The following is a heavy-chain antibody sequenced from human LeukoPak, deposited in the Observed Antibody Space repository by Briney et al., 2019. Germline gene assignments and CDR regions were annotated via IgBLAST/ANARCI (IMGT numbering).Heavy chain of an antibody. J-gene: IGHJ3*01. CDR2: VYYTGRT. Sequence: SETLSLTCSVSGASISGFYWSWIRQPPGKGLEWIAYVYYTGRTLYNPSLESRVTISVDTSKTQFSLTVTSVTAADTAVYYCARHMSVSYDAFDLWGRGTTVTVSS. V-gene: IGHV4-59*08. CDR1: GASISGFY. CDR3: ARHMSVSYDAFDL. D-gene: IGHD3-10*01.